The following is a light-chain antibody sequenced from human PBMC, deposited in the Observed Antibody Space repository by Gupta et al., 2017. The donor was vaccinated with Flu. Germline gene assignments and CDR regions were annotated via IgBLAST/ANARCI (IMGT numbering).Light chain of an antibody. Sequence: SSDVGGYNYVSWYQQHPGKAPKLMIYEVSNRPSGVSNRFSGSKSGNTASLTISGLQAEDEADYYCTSNTSSSTHYVFGTGTKVTVL. CDR3: TSNTSSSTHYV. CDR1: SSDVGGYNY. J-gene: IGLJ1*01. CDR2: EVS. V-gene: IGLV2-14*01.